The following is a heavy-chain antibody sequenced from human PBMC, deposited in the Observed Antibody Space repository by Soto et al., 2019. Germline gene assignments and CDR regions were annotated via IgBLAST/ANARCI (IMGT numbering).Heavy chain of an antibody. D-gene: IGHD4-17*01. Sequence: QVQLVQSGAEVKKPGASVKVSCKASGYTFTSYGISWVRQAPGQGLEWMGWISAYNGNTNYAQKLQGRVTMTTDTSTSTPYRELRSLRSDATAVYYCARLTTVVTPPFDYWGQGTLVTVSS. CDR1: GYTFTSYG. CDR2: ISAYNGNT. J-gene: IGHJ4*02. CDR3: ARLTTVVTPPFDY. V-gene: IGHV1-18*01.